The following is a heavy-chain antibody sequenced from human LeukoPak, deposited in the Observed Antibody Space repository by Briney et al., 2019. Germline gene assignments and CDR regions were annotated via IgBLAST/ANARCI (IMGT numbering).Heavy chain of an antibody. CDR3: ARDHYYDSSGYPPDY. V-gene: IGHV3-21*01. CDR2: ISSSSSYI. Sequence: PGGSPRLSCAASGFTFSSYSMNWVRQAPGKGLEWVSSISSSSSYIYYADSVKGRFTISRDNAKNSLYLQMNSLRAEDTAVYYCARDHYYDSSGYPPDYWGQGTLVTVSS. J-gene: IGHJ4*02. D-gene: IGHD3-22*01. CDR1: GFTFSSYS.